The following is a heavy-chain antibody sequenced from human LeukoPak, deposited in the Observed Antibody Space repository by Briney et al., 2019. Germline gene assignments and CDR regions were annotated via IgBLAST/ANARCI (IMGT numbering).Heavy chain of an antibody. CDR2: ITYDGSVE. Sequence: GGSLRLSCAASGFTFSNYAMHWVRQAPGKGLEWVALITYDGSVEKNAASVKGRLTITRDNSKNTLYLQMNSLRTDDTAVYYCAKDAFSSLPYFDYWGQGTLVTVSS. D-gene: IGHD2/OR15-2a*01. CDR1: GFTFSNYA. V-gene: IGHV3-30*18. J-gene: IGHJ4*02. CDR3: AKDAFSSLPYFDY.